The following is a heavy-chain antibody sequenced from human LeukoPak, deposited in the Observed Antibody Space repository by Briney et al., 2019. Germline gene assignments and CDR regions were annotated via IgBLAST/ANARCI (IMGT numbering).Heavy chain of an antibody. CDR1: GYTFTSYD. Sequence: ASVKVSCKASGYTFTSYDINCVRQATGQGLECMGWMNPNSGNTGYAQKFQGRVTMTRNTSISTAYMELSSLRSEDTAVYYCARDTRGTGWFGELFRLPTTDSSYPWGQGTLVTVSS. V-gene: IGHV1-8*01. CDR2: MNPNSGNT. J-gene: IGHJ4*02. CDR3: ARDTRGTGWFGELFRLPTTDSSYP. D-gene: IGHD3-10*01.